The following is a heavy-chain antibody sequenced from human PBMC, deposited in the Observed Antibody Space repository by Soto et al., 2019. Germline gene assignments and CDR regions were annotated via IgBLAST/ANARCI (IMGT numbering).Heavy chain of an antibody. Sequence: GGSLRLSCAASGFTFSSYGMHWVRQAPGKGLEWVAVIWYDGSNKYYADSVKGRFTISRDNSKNTLYLQMNSLRAEDTAVYYCARDARLLETAAEIDAFDIWGQGTMVTVS. CDR3: ARDARLLETAAEIDAFDI. CDR2: IWYDGSNK. CDR1: GFTFSSYG. V-gene: IGHV3-33*01. J-gene: IGHJ3*02. D-gene: IGHD2-2*01.